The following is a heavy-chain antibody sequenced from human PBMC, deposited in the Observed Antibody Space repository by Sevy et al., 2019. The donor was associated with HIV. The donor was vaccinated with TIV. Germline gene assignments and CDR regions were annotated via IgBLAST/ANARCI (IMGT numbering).Heavy chain of an antibody. D-gene: IGHD6-13*01. J-gene: IGHJ3*02. CDR2: ISSSSSYI. V-gene: IGHV3-21*01. CDR3: ARDRLNIAAAGPRGAFDI. Sequence: GGSLRLSCAASGFTFNKYSMNWVRQAPGKGLEWVPSISSSSSYIYYADSVKGRFTISRDNAKNSLYLQMNSLRAEDTALYSCARDRLNIAAAGPRGAFDIWGQGTMVTVSS. CDR1: GFTFNKYS.